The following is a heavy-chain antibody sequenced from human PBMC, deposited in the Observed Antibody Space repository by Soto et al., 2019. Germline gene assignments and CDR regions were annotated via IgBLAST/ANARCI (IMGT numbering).Heavy chain of an antibody. D-gene: IGHD3-16*02. CDR2: IIPIFGTA. CDR1: GGTFSSYA. Sequence: QVQLVQSGAEVKKPGSSVKVSCKASGGTFSSYAISWVRQAPGQGLEWMGGIIPIFGTANYAQKFQGRVTITADESTSTAYMELSSLRSADTAVYYCVRGPYYDYVWGSYPFDYWGQGTLVTVSS. V-gene: IGHV1-69*12. CDR3: VRGPYYDYVWGSYPFDY. J-gene: IGHJ4*02.